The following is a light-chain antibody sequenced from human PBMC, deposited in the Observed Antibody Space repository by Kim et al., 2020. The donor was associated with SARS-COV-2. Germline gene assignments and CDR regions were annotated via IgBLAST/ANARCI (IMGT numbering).Light chain of an antibody. V-gene: IGLV1-51*01. CDR3: GAWDNSLSAGI. Sequence: GQKVTLSCAGSSSNIGKNYVAWYHQFPGTAPKLLIYDNDKRAAGIPDRFFGSKSGTSATLGITGLQTGDEADYYCGAWDNSLSAGIFGGGTQLTVL. CDR2: DND. J-gene: IGLJ2*01. CDR1: SSNIGKNY.